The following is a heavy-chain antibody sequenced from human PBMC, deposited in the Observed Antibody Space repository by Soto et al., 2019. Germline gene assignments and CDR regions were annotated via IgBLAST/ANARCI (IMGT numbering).Heavy chain of an antibody. CDR2: IYHSGST. CDR1: GGSISSSNW. J-gene: IGHJ4*02. D-gene: IGHD3-22*01. CDR3: AHGSSGYNFDY. Sequence: QVQLQESGPGLVKPSGTLSLTCAVSGGSISSSNWWSWVRQPPGKGLEWIGEIYHSGSTNYNPSLKSRVTIAVYKYKNQFSLKLSSVTAADTAVYYCAHGSSGYNFDYWGQGTLVTVSS. V-gene: IGHV4-4*02.